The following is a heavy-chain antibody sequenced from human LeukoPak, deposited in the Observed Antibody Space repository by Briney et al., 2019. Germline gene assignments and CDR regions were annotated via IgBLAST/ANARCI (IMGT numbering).Heavy chain of an antibody. V-gene: IGHV3-53*01. CDR3: ARMGGGYCSGGSCYRLYYFDY. J-gene: IGHJ4*02. CDR1: GFTVSSNY. D-gene: IGHD2-15*01. CDR2: IYSGGST. Sequence: PGGSLRLSCAASGFTVSSNYMGWVRQAPGKGLEWVSVIYSGGSTYYADSVKGRFTISRDNSKNTLYLQMNSLRAEDTAVYYCARMGGGYCSGGSCYRLYYFDYWGQGTLVTVSS.